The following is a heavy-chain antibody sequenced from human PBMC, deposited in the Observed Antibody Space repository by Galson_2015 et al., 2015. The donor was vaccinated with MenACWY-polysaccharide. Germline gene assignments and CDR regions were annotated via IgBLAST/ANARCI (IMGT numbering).Heavy chain of an antibody. D-gene: IGHD5-18*01. V-gene: IGHV3-11*01. CDR3: ARVADTAMVQRYYFDY. Sequence: SLRLSCAASGFTFSDYYMSWIRQAPGKGLEWVSYISSSGSTIYYADSVKGRFTISRDNAKNSLYLQMNSLRAEDTAVYYCARVADTAMVQRYYFDYWGQGTLVTVSS. J-gene: IGHJ4*02. CDR1: GFTFSDYY. CDR2: ISSSGSTI.